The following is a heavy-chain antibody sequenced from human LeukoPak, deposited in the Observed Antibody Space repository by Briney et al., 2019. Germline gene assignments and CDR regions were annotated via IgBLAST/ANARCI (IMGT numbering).Heavy chain of an antibody. J-gene: IGHJ4*02. V-gene: IGHV4-30-4*01. CDR1: GGSISSGDY. D-gene: IGHD3-22*01. CDR3: ARERTYYYDSSEYDY. CDR2: IYYSGST. Sequence: SETLSLTCTVSGGSISSGDYWSWIRQPPGKGLEWIGYIYYSGSTYYNPSLKSRVTISVDTSKNQFSLKLSSVTAADTAVYYCARERTYYYDSSEYDYWGQGTLVTVSS.